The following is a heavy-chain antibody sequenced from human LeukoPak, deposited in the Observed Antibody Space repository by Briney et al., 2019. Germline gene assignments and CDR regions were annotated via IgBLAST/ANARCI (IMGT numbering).Heavy chain of an antibody. CDR2: IYGSGVSI. V-gene: IGHV3-23*01. Sequence: PGGSLRLSCATSGLTFSNYEMNWFRQAPGKGLEWLATIYGSGVSISYADSVKGRFTISRDNSNNTLYLQMNSLRAEDTAMYYCAKDLGWELPAEAYWGQGILVTVSS. D-gene: IGHD1-26*01. CDR3: AKDLGWELPAEAY. CDR1: GLTFSNYE. J-gene: IGHJ4*02.